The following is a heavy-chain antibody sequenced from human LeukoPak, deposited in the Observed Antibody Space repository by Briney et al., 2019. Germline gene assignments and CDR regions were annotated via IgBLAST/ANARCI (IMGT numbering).Heavy chain of an antibody. Sequence: SETLSLTRTVYGGSFSGYYWSWIRQPPGKGLEWIGEINHSGSTNYNPSLKSRVTISVDTSKNQFSLKLSSVTAADTAVYYCARGSDIVVVTHYWSQGTLVTVSS. D-gene: IGHD2-21*02. CDR2: INHSGST. J-gene: IGHJ4*02. CDR3: ARGSDIVVVTHY. CDR1: GGSFSGYY. V-gene: IGHV4-34*01.